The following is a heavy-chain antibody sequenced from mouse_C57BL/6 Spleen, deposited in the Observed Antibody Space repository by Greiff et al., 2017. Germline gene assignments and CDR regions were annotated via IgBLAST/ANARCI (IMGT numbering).Heavy chain of an antibody. Sequence: EVQLMESGGGLVQPGGSLSLSCAASGFTFTDYYMSWVRQPPGKALEWLGFIRHKANGYTTVYSASVKGRFTISRDNSQSILYLQMNALRSENSATYYCARYYYGSSYQGYFDYWGQGTTLTVSS. CDR2: IRHKANGYTT. V-gene: IGHV7-3*01. CDR1: GFTFTDYY. J-gene: IGHJ2*01. CDR3: ARYYYGSSYQGYFDY. D-gene: IGHD1-1*01.